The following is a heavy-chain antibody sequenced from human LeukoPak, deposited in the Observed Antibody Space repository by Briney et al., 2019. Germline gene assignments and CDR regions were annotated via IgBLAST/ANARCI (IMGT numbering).Heavy chain of an antibody. Sequence: SETLSLTCTVSGGSISSYCWSWIRQPPGKGLEWIGYIYYSGSTNYNPSLKSRVTISVDTSKNQFSLKLSSVTAADTAVYYCARGDYHFDYWGQGTLVTVSS. D-gene: IGHD4-11*01. CDR1: GGSISSYC. CDR2: IYYSGST. J-gene: IGHJ4*02. CDR3: ARGDYHFDY. V-gene: IGHV4-59*01.